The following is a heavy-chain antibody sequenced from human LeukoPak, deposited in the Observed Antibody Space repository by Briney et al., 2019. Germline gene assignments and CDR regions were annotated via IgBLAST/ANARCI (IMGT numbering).Heavy chain of an antibody. D-gene: IGHD5-18*01. CDR2: ISSNSYCK. CDR3: ARETSGWIQGG. J-gene: IGHJ4*02. Sequence: PGGSLRLSCVTSGFTFGDTHLHWVRQVPGKGLEWVSGISSNSYCKAYADSVKGRFTISRDNARDSLHLQMNSLRTEDTAFYYCARETSGWIQGGWGQGTLVTVSS. V-gene: IGHV3-9*01. CDR1: GFTFGDTH.